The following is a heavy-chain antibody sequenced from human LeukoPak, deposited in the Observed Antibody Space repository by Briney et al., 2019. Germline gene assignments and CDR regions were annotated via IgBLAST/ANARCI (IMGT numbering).Heavy chain of an antibody. CDR1: GDSVTSDNFY. CDR2: IYYSGST. CDR3: ARQGSSGYYYDY. V-gene: IGHV4-39*01. D-gene: IGHD3-22*01. J-gene: IGHJ4*02. Sequence: SETLSLTCNVSGDSVTSDNFYWGWIRQPPGKGLEWIGSIYYSGSTYYNPSLKSRVTISVDTSKNQFSLKLSSVTAADTAVYYCARQGSSGYYYDYWGQGTLVTVSS.